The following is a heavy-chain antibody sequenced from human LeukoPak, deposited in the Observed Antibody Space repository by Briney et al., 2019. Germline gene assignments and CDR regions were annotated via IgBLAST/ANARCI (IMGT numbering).Heavy chain of an antibody. CDR1: GGSISSGSYY. J-gene: IGHJ4*02. CDR3: ARVNPYCSGGGCSYYFDY. D-gene: IGHD2-15*01. Sequence: PSETLSLTCTVSGGSISSGSYYWSWIRQPAGKGLEWIGRIYTSGSTNYNPSLKSRATISVDTSKNQFSLKLSSVTAADTAVYYCARVNPYCSGGGCSYYFDYWGQGTLVTVSS. V-gene: IGHV4-61*02. CDR2: IYTSGST.